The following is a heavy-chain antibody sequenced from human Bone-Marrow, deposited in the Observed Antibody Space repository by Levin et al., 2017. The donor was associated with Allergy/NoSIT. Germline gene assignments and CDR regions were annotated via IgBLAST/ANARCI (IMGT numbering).Heavy chain of an antibody. J-gene: IGHJ3*02. CDR1: GFTFSSCG. Sequence: PGGSLRLSCAASGFTFSSCGMHWVRQAPGKGLEWVAVIWYDGSDKYYEDSVRGRFSVSRDNSKNTLYLQMNNLRAGDTAVYYCARENYAFDIWGQGTRVTVSS. CDR2: IWYDGSDK. V-gene: IGHV3-33*01. CDR3: ARENYAFDI.